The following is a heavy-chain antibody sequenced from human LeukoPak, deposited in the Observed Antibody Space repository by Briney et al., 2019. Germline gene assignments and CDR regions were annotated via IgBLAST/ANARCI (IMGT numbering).Heavy chain of an antibody. CDR2: IDPNSGGT. CDR1: GYTFTAHY. D-gene: IGHD3-10*01. Sequence: GASVKVSCKTSGYTFTAHYIHWVRQAPGQGLEGMGWIDPNSGGTNYAQKFLGSVTMTGDTSINTAFMEIRRLRSDDTAIYYCARGRGTTMVREVITNYFDLWGRGSLVTVSS. CDR3: ARGRGTTMVREVITNYFDL. V-gene: IGHV1-2*02. J-gene: IGHJ2*01.